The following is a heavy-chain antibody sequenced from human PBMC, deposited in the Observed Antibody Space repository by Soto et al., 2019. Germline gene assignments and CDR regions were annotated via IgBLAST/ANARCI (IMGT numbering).Heavy chain of an antibody. V-gene: IGHV2-5*02. CDR3: ARSAAEYSGSSHA. J-gene: IGHJ5*02. Sequence: QITLTESGPTLVKPTQTLTLTCSFSGFSLTTSGVGVDWIRQPPGKALEWLAVIYWDDDKLYSPFLKNRLTITKDTSRNQVVLTLTNVDPVDTATYYCARSAAEYSGSSHAWGQGTLVTVSS. CDR2: IYWDDDK. CDR1: GFSLTTSGVG. D-gene: IGHD5-12*01.